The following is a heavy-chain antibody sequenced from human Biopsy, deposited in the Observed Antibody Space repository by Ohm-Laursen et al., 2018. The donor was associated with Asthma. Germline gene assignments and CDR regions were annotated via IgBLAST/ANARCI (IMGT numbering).Heavy chain of an antibody. CDR2: LYHSGTT. J-gene: IGHJ5*02. D-gene: IGHD3-3*01. CDR1: GVSVGTRGYS. CDR3: ARIYDYLSGHYGFDP. Sequence: TLSLTCAVSGVSVGTRGYSWTWIRQTPGRGLEWIGYLYHSGTTYYNPSLRSRVAILEEKSRNQFSLNLKSVTAADTAVYYCARIYDYLSGHYGFDPWGQGTLVTVPS. V-gene: IGHV4-30-2*01.